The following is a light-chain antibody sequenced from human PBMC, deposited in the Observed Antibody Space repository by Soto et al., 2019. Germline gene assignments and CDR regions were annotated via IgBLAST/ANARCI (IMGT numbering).Light chain of an antibody. CDR2: QAS. Sequence: DIQMTQSPSTLSASVGDRVSITCRASQSISRQLAWYQQKPGKAPNLLIYQASNLETGVPSRFTGSGSRTEFTLTISSLQPDDLATYYCQQYQSYWTLGQGTKVEVK. V-gene: IGKV1-5*03. CDR1: QSISRQ. J-gene: IGKJ1*01. CDR3: QQYQSYWT.